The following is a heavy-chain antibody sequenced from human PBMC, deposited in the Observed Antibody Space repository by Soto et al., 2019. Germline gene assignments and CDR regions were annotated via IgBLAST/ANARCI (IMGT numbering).Heavy chain of an antibody. CDR2: FYAVGNT. CDR1: GFTVTSNY. CDR3: ARVTTFYDILTSSYALNYFDY. D-gene: IGHD3-9*01. Sequence: GVSRRLSWAPSGFTVTSNYMAWVRQAPGKGLECVSLFYAVGNTYSPDSVKGRFTISSDNSKNTLFLQMNNLRAEDTAVYYCARVTTFYDILTSSYALNYFDYWGQGTRVTVSS. V-gene: IGHV3-53*01. J-gene: IGHJ4*02.